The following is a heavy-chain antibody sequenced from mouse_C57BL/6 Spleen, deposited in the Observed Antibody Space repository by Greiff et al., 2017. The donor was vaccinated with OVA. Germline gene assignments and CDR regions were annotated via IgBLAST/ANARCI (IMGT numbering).Heavy chain of an antibody. CDR3: ARQRGNYVYYFDD. CDR1: GFTFSDYY. J-gene: IGHJ2*01. Sequence: EVMLVESGGGLVQPGGSLKLSCAASGFTFSDYYMYWVRQTPEKRLEWVAYISNGGGSTYYPDTVKGRFTISRDNAKNTLYLQMSRLKSEDTAMYYCARQRGNYVYYFDDWGQGTTLTVSS. CDR2: ISNGGGST. D-gene: IGHD2-1*01. V-gene: IGHV5-12*01.